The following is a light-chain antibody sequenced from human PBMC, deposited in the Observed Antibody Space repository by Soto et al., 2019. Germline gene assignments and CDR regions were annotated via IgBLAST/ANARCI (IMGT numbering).Light chain of an antibody. CDR2: DAS. Sequence: EIVLTQSPATLSLSPGESATLSCRASQSVSSYLAWYQQKPGQGPRLLIYDASKRPTGIPARFSGSGSGTDFTLTITSLEPEDFAIYYCQQHSSRPPLTFGGGTKVEIK. CDR3: QQHSSRPPLT. V-gene: IGKV3-11*01. CDR1: QSVSSY. J-gene: IGKJ4*01.